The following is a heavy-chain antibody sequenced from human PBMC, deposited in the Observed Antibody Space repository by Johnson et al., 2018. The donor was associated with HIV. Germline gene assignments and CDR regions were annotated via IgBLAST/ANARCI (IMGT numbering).Heavy chain of an antibody. CDR1: GFTFSDYY. V-gene: IGHV3-11*04. CDR3: AKYSSNWYGVNAFDI. Sequence: QVQLVESGGGLVKPGGSLRLSCAASGFTFSDYYMSWIRQAPGKGLEWVSYISSSGSTIYYAASVKGRFTISRDNAKNSLYLQMNSMRAEDTAVYYCAKYSSNWYGVNAFDIWGQGTMVTVSS. D-gene: IGHD6-13*01. J-gene: IGHJ3*02. CDR2: ISSSGSTI.